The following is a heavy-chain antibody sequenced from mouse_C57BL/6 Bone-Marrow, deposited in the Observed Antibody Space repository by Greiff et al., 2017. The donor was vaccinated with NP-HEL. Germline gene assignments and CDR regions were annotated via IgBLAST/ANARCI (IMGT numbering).Heavy chain of an antibody. Sequence: EVQGVESGGGLVQPGGSLSLSCAASGFTFTDYYMSWVRQPPGKALEWLGFIRNKANGYTTEYSASVKGRFTISRDNSQSILYLQMNALRAEDSATYYCARYIGDYDVFAYWGQGTLVTVSA. CDR1: GFTFTDYY. CDR2: IRNKANGYTT. V-gene: IGHV7-3*01. D-gene: IGHD2-4*01. CDR3: ARYIGDYDVFAY. J-gene: IGHJ3*01.